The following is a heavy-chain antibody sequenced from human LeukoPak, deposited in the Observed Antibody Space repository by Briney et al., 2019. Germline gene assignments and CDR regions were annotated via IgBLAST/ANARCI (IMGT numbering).Heavy chain of an antibody. CDR2: ISGSGGST. D-gene: IGHD2-15*01. Sequence: GGSLRLSCAASGFTFSSYAMSWVRQAPGKGLEWVSAISGSGGSTYYADSVKGRFTISRDNSKNTLYLQMNSLRAEDTAVYYCAKEQPNPKGWLLLFDYWGQGTLVTVSS. V-gene: IGHV3-23*01. CDR3: AKEQPNPKGWLLLFDY. J-gene: IGHJ4*02. CDR1: GFTFSSYA.